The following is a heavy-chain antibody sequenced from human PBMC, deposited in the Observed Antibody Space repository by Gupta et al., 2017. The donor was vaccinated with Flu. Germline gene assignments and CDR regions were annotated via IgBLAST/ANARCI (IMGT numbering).Heavy chain of an antibody. CDR3: ARESQLGWYFDL. D-gene: IGHD2-2*01. V-gene: IGHV3-30-3*01. CDR1: TLSSHT. Sequence: TLSSHTIHWVRQAPGKGLEWVAVISYDGNNKYYADSVKGRFTISRDNSKNTLYLQMNSLRPEDTTVYYCARESQLGWYFDLWGRGTLVTVSS. CDR2: ISYDGNNK. J-gene: IGHJ2*01.